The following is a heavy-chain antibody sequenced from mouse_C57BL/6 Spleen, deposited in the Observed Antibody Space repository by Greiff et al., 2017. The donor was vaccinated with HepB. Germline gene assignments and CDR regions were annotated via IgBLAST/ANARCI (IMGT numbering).Heavy chain of an antibody. V-gene: IGHV1-55*01. D-gene: IGHD1-1*01. CDR2: IYPGSGST. Sequence: QVQLQQPGAELVKPGASVKMSCKASGYTFTSYWITWVKRRPVQGLEWIGDIYPGSGSTNYNEKFKSKATLTVDTSSSTAYMQLSSLTSEDSAVYYCARDPVITTVDWYFDVWGTGTTVTVSS. J-gene: IGHJ1*03. CDR3: ARDPVITTVDWYFDV. CDR1: GYTFTSYW.